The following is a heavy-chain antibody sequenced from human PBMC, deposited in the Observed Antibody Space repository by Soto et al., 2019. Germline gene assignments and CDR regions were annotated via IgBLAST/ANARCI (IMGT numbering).Heavy chain of an antibody. J-gene: IGHJ5*02. CDR2: IYYSGST. CDR1: GGSISSYY. V-gene: IGHV4-59*01. D-gene: IGHD2-21*01. Sequence: SETLSLTCPVSGGSISSYYWSWIRQPPGKGLEWIGYIYYSGSTNYNPSLKSRVTISVDTSKNQFSLKLSSVTAADTAVYYCARDPEGLDWFDPWGQGTLVTVSS. CDR3: ARDPEGLDWFDP.